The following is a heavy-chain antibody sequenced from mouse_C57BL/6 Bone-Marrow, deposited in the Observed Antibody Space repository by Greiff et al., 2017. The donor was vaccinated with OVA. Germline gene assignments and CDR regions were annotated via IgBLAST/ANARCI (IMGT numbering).Heavy chain of an antibody. V-gene: IGHV3-6*01. CDR2: ISYDGSN. D-gene: IGHD1-1*01. CDR1: GYSITSGYY. CDR3: ARGYYYGSSPLAY. J-gene: IGHJ3*01. Sequence: EVKLLESGPGLVKPSPSLSLTCSVTGYSITSGYYWNWIRQFPGNKLEWMGYISYDGSNNYNPSLKNRISITRDTSKNQFFLKLNSVTTEDTATYYCARGYYYGSSPLAYWGQGTLVTVSA.